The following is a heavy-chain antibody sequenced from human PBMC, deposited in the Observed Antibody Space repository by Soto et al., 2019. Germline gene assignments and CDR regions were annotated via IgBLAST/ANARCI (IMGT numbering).Heavy chain of an antibody. CDR2: IRSKTYGGTT. CDR1: GFTFGYYA. CDR3: TRSWAGYYSDY. D-gene: IGHD3-9*01. V-gene: IGHV3-49*04. J-gene: IGHJ4*02. Sequence: PGGSLRLSCTASGFTFGYYAINWVRQSPGRGLECVGLIRSKTYGGTTEHAASVKGRFTISRDDSKSIVYLQMNSLKTEDTAVYYCTRSWAGYYSDYWGQGTLVTVSS.